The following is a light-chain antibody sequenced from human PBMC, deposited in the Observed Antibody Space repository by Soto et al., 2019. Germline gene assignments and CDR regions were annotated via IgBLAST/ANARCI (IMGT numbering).Light chain of an antibody. Sequence: EFVLTQSPGTLSMSPGERATLSCRASQTISSNYLAWYQQKPGQAPSLLIYGTSNRATGIPDRFSGSGSGTDFTLTISRLEPEDSAIYYCQQYVSWTFGQGTKVEIK. J-gene: IGKJ1*01. CDR3: QQYVSWT. CDR2: GTS. V-gene: IGKV3-20*01. CDR1: QTISSNY.